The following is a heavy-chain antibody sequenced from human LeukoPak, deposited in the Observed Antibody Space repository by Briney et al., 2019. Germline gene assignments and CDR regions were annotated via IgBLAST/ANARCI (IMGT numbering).Heavy chain of an antibody. V-gene: IGHV4-59*08. CDR1: GVSISSYY. D-gene: IGHD2-15*01. J-gene: IGHJ5*02. CDR3: ARLIDEGYCSGGSCYAGWSDP. CDR2: ISYRGST. Sequence: SETLSLTCTVSGVSISSYYWSWIRQPPGKGLEWIGYISYRGSTNYNPSLKSRVTISVDTPKNQFSLTLSSVTAADTAVYYCARLIDEGYCSGGSCYAGWSDPWGQGTLVTVSS.